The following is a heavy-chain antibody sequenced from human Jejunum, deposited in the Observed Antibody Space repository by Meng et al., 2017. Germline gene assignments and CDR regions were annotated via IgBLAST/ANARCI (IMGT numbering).Heavy chain of an antibody. CDR3: ARDWGSICVVDCRCITY. Sequence: VHCGRQAAGPGLECLAVISYERINKYYADSVKGRFTISRDNSKNTLYLEMNSLGSEYTAIYSCARDWGSICVVDCRCITYWGQGTLVTVSS. D-gene: IGHD2-21*01. V-gene: IGHV3-30*01. CDR2: ISYERINK. J-gene: IGHJ4*02.